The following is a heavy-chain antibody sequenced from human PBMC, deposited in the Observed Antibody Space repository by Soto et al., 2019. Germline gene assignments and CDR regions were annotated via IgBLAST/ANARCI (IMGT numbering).Heavy chain of an antibody. CDR2: IIPIVGTV. D-gene: IGHD3-9*01. Sequence: QVQLVQSAAEVREPGSSVRVSCKASGDAFGNHAISWVRQAPGHGLEWMGGIIPIVGTVNYAQKYQDRLKITADESTTTAFMELDSLRPDDSAKYYCARACSDSAKYFYYGMDVWGRGTAVTVSS. CDR1: GDAFGNHA. J-gene: IGHJ6*02. CDR3: ARACSDSAKYFYYGMDV. V-gene: IGHV1-69*01.